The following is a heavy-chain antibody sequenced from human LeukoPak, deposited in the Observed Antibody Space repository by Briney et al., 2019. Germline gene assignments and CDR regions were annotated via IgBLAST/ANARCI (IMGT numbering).Heavy chain of an antibody. J-gene: IGHJ3*02. CDR1: GFTFSNSW. V-gene: IGHV3-7*01. CDR3: ARDRTNDYGHNVGAFDI. CDR2: IKPDGGEK. D-gene: IGHD4-17*01. Sequence: GGSLRLSCAASGFTFSNSWMSWVRQAPGKGLEWMANIKPDGGEKYYVDSVKGRFTISRDNVKNSLYLQMNSLRAEDTAVYYCARDRTNDYGHNVGAFDIWGQGTMVTVSS.